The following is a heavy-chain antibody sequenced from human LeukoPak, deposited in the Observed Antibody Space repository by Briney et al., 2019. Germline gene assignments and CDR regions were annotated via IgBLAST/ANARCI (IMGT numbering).Heavy chain of an antibody. D-gene: IGHD5-18*01. CDR1: GFTFSGYV. CDR2: ISGIGITT. J-gene: IGHJ4*02. V-gene: IGHV3-23*01. Sequence: QPGGSLRLSFAASGFTFSGYVMNWVRQTPGKGLEGGSSISGIGITTHYADFVKGRFTISRDNSKNTLFPQMNSLRVEDTDIYYCAKDREGGYSSGYYFDYWPQGALVTVSS. CDR3: AKDREGGYSSGYYFDY.